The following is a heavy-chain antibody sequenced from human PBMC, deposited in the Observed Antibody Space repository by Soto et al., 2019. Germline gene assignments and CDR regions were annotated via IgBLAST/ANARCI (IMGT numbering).Heavy chain of an antibody. V-gene: IGHV3-66*01. D-gene: IGHD3-22*01. CDR2: IYSGGST. Sequence: GSLRLSCAASGFTVSSNYMSWVRQAPGKGLEWVSVIYSGGSTYYADSVKGRFTISRDNSKNTLYLQMNSLRAEDTAVYYCARTMIVVVGAFDIWGQGTMVTVSS. CDR1: GFTVSSNY. J-gene: IGHJ3*02. CDR3: ARTMIVVVGAFDI.